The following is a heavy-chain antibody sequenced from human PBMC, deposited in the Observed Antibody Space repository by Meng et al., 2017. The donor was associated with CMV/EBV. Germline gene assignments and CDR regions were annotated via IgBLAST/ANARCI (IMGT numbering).Heavy chain of an antibody. CDR3: ARGPGGRFDY. J-gene: IGHJ4*02. CDR1: GFIFSSYG. V-gene: IGHV3-33*01. CDR2: IWYDGSNK. Sequence: GGSLRLSCEASGFIFSSYGMHWVRQAPGKGLEWVAVIWYDGSNKYYADSVKGRFTISRDNSKNTLYLQMNSLRAEDTAVYYCARGPGGRFDYWGQGTLVTVSS. D-gene: IGHD3-10*01.